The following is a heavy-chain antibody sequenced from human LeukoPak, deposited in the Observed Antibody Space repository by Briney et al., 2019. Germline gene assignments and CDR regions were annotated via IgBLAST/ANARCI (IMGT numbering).Heavy chain of an antibody. V-gene: IGHV3-53*01. J-gene: IGHJ4*02. CDR3: ARDDSSGYIY. Sequence: GGSLRLSCAASGFTFSSYAMSWVRQAPGKGLEWVSVIYSGGSTYYADSVKGRFTISRDNSKNTLYLQMNSLRAEDTAVYYCARDDSSGYIYWGQGTLVTVSS. D-gene: IGHD3-22*01. CDR2: IYSGGST. CDR1: GFTFSSYA.